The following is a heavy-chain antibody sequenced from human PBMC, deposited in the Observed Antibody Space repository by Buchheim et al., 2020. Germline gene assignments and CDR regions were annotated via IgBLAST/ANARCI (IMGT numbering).Heavy chain of an antibody. V-gene: IGHV5-10-1*01. Sequence: EVQLVQSGAEVKKPGESLRISCKGSGYSFTSYWISWVRQMPGKGLEWMGRIDPSDSYTNYSPSFQGHVTISADKSISPAYPQWSSLKASDTAMYYCASLTEYSSSWGYNWFDPWGQGTL. J-gene: IGHJ5*02. D-gene: IGHD6-13*01. CDR1: GYSFTSYW. CDR2: IDPSDSYT. CDR3: ASLTEYSSSWGYNWFDP.